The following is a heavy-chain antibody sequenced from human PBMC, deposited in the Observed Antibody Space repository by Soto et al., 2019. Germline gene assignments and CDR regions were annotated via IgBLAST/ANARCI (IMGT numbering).Heavy chain of an antibody. Sequence: APVKVSCKASGYTFTSYDINWVRQATGQGLEWMGWMNPNSGNTGYAQKFQGRVTMTRNTSISTAYMELSSLRSEDTAVYYCARKFFGVVPPWEYYYYLDVWGKGTTVTGSS. V-gene: IGHV1-8*01. CDR1: GYTFTSYD. CDR3: ARKFFGVVPPWEYYYYLDV. CDR2: MNPNSGNT. D-gene: IGHD3-3*01. J-gene: IGHJ6*03.